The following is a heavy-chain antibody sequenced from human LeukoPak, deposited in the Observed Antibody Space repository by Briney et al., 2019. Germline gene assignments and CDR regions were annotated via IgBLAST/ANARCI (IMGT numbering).Heavy chain of an antibody. CDR1: GGSISSYY. D-gene: IGHD2-2*02. Sequence: SETLSLTCTVSGGSISSYYWSWIRQPPGKGLEWIGYIYYSGITNYNPSLESRVTVSVDTSKNQFSLKLSSVTAADTAVYYCARGRYRGYYFDYWGQGTLVTVSS. J-gene: IGHJ4*02. CDR2: IYYSGIT. CDR3: ARGRYRGYYFDY. V-gene: IGHV4-59*01.